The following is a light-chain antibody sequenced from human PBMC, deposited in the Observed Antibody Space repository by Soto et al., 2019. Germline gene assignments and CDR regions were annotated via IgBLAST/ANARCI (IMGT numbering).Light chain of an antibody. J-gene: IGLJ1*01. CDR1: SSDIGSYNR. CDR2: EVS. CDR3: SLYISGSTYV. V-gene: IGLV2-18*01. Sequence: QSALTQPPSVSGSPGQSVTISCNGTSSDIGSYNRISWYQQPPGTAPKLLMYEVSNRPSGVPDRFSGSKSGSTASLTISGLQAEYEADYYCSLYISGSTYVFATGTKLTVL.